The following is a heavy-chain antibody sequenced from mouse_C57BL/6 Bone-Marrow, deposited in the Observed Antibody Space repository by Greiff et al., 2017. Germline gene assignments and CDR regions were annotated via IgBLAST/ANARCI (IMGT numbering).Heavy chain of an antibody. V-gene: IGHV1-18*01. CDR2: INPNNGGT. Sequence: VQLQQSGPELVKPGASVKIPCKASGYTFTDYNMDWVKQSHGKSLEWIGDINPNNGGTIYNQKFKGKATLTVEKSSSTAYMELRSLTSEDTAVYYGARGRGCDYWGQGTTLTVSS. J-gene: IGHJ2*01. CDR1: GYTFTDYN. CDR3: ARGRGCDY.